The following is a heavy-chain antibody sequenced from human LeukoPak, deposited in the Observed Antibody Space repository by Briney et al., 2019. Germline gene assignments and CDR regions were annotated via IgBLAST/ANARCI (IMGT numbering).Heavy chain of an antibody. CDR2: ISSSSSYI. D-gene: IGHD3-3*01. Sequence: GGSLRLXCAASGFTFSSYSMNWVRQAPGKGLESVSSISSSSSYIYYADSVKGRFTISRDNAKNSLYLQMNSLRAEDTAVYYCARLSWYYDFWSGYPYWGQGTLVTVSS. CDR1: GFTFSSYS. V-gene: IGHV3-21*01. J-gene: IGHJ4*02. CDR3: ARLSWYYDFWSGYPY.